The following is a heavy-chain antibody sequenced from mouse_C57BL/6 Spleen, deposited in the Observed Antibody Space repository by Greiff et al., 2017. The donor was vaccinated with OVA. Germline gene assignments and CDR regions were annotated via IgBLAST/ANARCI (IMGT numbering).Heavy chain of an antibody. CDR3: ARKLTVVEDAMDY. CDR2: PYCDDDK. Sequence: QVQLQESGPGILQSSPTLSLSCSSSGFSLSTSGMGVSWLRPPPGLGRVWLVHPYCDDDKCYNPSLKSRLTTSKDASSNQVFHKITSVDTADTATDYGARKLTVVEDAMDYWGQGTSVTVSS. CDR1: GFSLSTSGMG. V-gene: IGHV8-12*01. J-gene: IGHJ4*01. D-gene: IGHD1-1*01.